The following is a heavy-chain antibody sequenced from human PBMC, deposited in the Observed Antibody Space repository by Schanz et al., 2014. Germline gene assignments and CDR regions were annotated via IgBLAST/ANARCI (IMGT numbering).Heavy chain of an antibody. CDR3: AKGRFGELSAFDI. V-gene: IGHV3-21*05. D-gene: IGHD3-10*01. J-gene: IGHJ3*02. CDR2: VSSSSSYT. Sequence: EVKMVESGGGLVKPGGSLRLSCAASGFNFSSYSLNWVRQAPGKGLEWVSYVSSSSSYTHYADSVKGRFTISRDNAKNSLYLQMNSLRAEDTAVYYCAKGRFGELSAFDIWGQGTMVTVSS. CDR1: GFNFSSYS.